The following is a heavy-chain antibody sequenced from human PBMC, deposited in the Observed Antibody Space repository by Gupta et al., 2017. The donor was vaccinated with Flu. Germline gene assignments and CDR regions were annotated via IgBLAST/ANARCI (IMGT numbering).Heavy chain of an antibody. CDR2: IKQDGSEE. Sequence: EVQLVESGGGLVQPGGSLRLSCAASGFTFSSYWMSWVRQAPGKGLEWVANIKQDGSEENYVDSAKGRFTISRDNAKNSLYLQMNGLRAEDTAVYYCASCSGSSCYRSDYWGQGTLVTVSS. CDR3: ASCSGSSCYRSDY. CDR1: GFTFSSYW. J-gene: IGHJ4*02. V-gene: IGHV3-7*01. D-gene: IGHD2-15*01.